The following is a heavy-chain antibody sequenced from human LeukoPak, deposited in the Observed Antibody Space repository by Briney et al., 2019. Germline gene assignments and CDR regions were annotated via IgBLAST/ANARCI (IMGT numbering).Heavy chain of an antibody. Sequence: SSETLSLTCTVSGGSISTSNYYWGWIRQPPGKGLEWIGNIFYSGSTYYSPSLKSRVTISVDTSKNQFSLKLSSVTAADTAVYYCARHKYEIPYYYGSGGSGLYYYYMDVWGKGTTVTISS. D-gene: IGHD3-10*01. J-gene: IGHJ6*03. CDR2: IFYSGST. CDR3: ARHKYEIPYYYGSGGSGLYYYYMDV. V-gene: IGHV4-39*01. CDR1: GGSISTSNYY.